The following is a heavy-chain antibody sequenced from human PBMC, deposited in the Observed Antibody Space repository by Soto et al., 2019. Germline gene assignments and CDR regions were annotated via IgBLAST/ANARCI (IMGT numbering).Heavy chain of an antibody. V-gene: IGHV4-59*01. CDR2: IYYSGST. CDR3: ARDRETAAGTDYYYMDV. J-gene: IGHJ6*03. CDR1: GGSISSYY. Sequence: SETLSLTCTVSGGSISSYYWSWIRQPPGKGLEWIGYIYYSGSTNYNPSLKSRVTISVDTSKNQFSLKLSSVTAADTAVYYCARDRETAAGTDYYYMDVWGKGTTVTVSS. D-gene: IGHD6-13*01.